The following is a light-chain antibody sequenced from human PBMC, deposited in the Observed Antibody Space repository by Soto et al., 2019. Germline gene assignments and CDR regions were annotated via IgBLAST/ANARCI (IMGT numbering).Light chain of an antibody. CDR2: AAS. V-gene: IGKV1-39*01. CDR1: QTIIRY. J-gene: IGKJ2*01. CDR3: QQSYSTRYT. Sequence: DIQMTQSPSSLSASVGDRVTITCRASQTIIRYLNWYQQKPGKAPKILMYAASNLQSGVPSRFSGGGSGTDFNLTISSLQPGDSATYYCQQSYSTRYTFGQGTKLEIK.